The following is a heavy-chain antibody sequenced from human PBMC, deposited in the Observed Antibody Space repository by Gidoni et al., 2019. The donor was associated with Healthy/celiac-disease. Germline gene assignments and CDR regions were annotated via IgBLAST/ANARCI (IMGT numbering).Heavy chain of an antibody. CDR1: AFTFSSYS. J-gene: IGHJ6*02. CDR3: ARDIITGTRHYYGMDV. D-gene: IGHD1-20*01. Sequence: EVQLVEYGGGLVKPGGSLRLSCAASAFTFSSYSMNWVRQAPGKGLEWVSSISSSSSYIYYADSVKGRFTISRDNAKNSLYLQMNSLRAEDTAVYYCARDIITGTRHYYGMDVWGQGTTVTVSS. CDR2: ISSSSSYI. V-gene: IGHV3-21*01.